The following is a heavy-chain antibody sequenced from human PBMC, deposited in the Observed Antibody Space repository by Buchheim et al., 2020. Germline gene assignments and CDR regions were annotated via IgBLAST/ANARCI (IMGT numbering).Heavy chain of an antibody. CDR2: IYYSGNT. CDR1: GASVSSSAYH. V-gene: IGHV4-39*01. D-gene: IGHD2-15*01. Sequence: QLQLQESGPGLVKASETLSLTCTVSGASVSSSAYHWGWIRQPPGKGLEWIGLIYYSGNTYFSPSLKSRISMSVDTSKNQFSLSLNSVTAADTAAYYCARQLEVGKWYFDLWGRGTL. CDR3: ARQLEVGKWYFDL. J-gene: IGHJ2*01.